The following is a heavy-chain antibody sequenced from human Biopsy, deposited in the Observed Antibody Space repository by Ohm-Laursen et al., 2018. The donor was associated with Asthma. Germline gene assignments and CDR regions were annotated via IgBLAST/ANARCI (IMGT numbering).Heavy chain of an antibody. CDR1: GGTFNTYV. J-gene: IGHJ4*02. Sequence: ALVKVSCKSLGGTFNTYVIGWVRQAPGQGLGWMGGINSVFGTTTYPQKFQDRVTITADDSTSTVYMELSSLRSEDTAVYYCARKAGSCISRTCYSLDFWGQGTLVTVSS. CDR3: ARKAGSCISRTCYSLDF. CDR2: INSVFGTT. V-gene: IGHV1-69*13. D-gene: IGHD2-2*01.